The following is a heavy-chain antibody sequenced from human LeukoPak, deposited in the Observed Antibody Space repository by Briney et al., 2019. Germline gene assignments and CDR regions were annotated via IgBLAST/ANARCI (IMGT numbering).Heavy chain of an antibody. D-gene: IGHD1-7*01. CDR1: GGSISSYY. CDR3: AGNYARWRRDVVDI. CDR2: IYYSGST. Sequence: SETLSLTCTVSGGSISSYYWSWIRQPPGKGLEWIGYIYYSGSTNYNPSLKSRVTISVDTSKNQFSLKLSSVTAADTAVYYCAGNYARWRRDVVDIWGQGTMGTVSS. J-gene: IGHJ3*02. V-gene: IGHV4-59*08.